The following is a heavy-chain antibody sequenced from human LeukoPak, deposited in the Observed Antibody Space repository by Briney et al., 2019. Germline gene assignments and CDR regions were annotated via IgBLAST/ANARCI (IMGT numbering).Heavy chain of an antibody. CDR1: GFTFTSSA. Sequence: SVKVSCKASGFTFTSSAMQWVRQARGQRLEWIGWIVVGSGNTNYAQKFQERVTITRDMSTSTAYMELSSLRSEDTAVYYCAAAQGEYYDSSGYYYDVGDYWGQGTLVTVSS. J-gene: IGHJ4*02. V-gene: IGHV1-58*02. CDR2: IVVGSGNT. D-gene: IGHD3-22*01. CDR3: AAAQGEYYDSSGYYYDVGDY.